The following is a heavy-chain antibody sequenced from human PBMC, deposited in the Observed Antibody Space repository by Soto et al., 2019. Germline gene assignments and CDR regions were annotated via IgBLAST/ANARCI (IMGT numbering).Heavy chain of an antibody. CDR3: ARARAQKWFGELSRPYYFDY. CDR2: IYHSGST. CDR1: GGSISSGGYS. Sequence: SETLSLTCAVSGGSISSGGYSWSWIRQPPGKGLEWIGYIYHSGSTYYNPSLKSRVTISVDTSKNQFSLKLSSVTAADTAVYYCARARAQKWFGELSRPYYFDYWGQGTLVTVSS. J-gene: IGHJ4*02. V-gene: IGHV4-30-2*01. D-gene: IGHD3-10*01.